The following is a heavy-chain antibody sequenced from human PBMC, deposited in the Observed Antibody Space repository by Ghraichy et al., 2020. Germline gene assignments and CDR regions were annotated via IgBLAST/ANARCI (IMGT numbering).Heavy chain of an antibody. CDR3: ARRLVDYSNLYYFDY. V-gene: IGHV4-39*01. J-gene: IGHJ4*02. Sequence: SETLSLTCIVSGGSISSSDYYWGWIRQPPGKGLEWIGSISYSGSTFYNPSLNSRVTVSVDTSKKQFSLKLSSVTAADTAVYYCARRLVDYSNLYYFDYWGQGTLVTVSS. CDR2: ISYSGST. D-gene: IGHD4-11*01. CDR1: GGSISSSDYY.